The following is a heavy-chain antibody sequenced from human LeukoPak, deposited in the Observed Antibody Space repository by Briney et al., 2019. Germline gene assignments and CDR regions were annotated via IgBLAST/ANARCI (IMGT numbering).Heavy chain of an antibody. J-gene: IGHJ4*02. V-gene: IGHV3-30*18. CDR1: GFTFSSYG. CDR3: AKDSMVRGVLITLDY. CDR2: ISYDGSNK. D-gene: IGHD3-10*01. Sequence: GGSLRLSCAASGFTFSSYGMHWVRQAPGKGLEWVAVISYDGSNKYYADSVKGRFTISRDNSKNTLYLQMNSLRAEDTAVYYCAKDSMVRGVLITLDYWGQGTLVTVSS.